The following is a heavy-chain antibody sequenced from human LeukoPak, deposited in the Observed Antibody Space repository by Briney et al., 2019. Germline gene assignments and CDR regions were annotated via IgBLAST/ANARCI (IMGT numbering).Heavy chain of an antibody. V-gene: IGHV3-53*01. Sequence: GGSLRLSCAASGFTVSSNYMSWVRQAPGKGLEWVSVTYSGGSTYYADSVKGRFTISRDNSKNTLYLQMNSLRAEDTAVYYCARVVWGYYYMDVWGKGTTVTVSS. J-gene: IGHJ6*03. CDR2: TYSGGST. D-gene: IGHD2-8*01. CDR3: ARVVWGYYYMDV. CDR1: GFTVSSNY.